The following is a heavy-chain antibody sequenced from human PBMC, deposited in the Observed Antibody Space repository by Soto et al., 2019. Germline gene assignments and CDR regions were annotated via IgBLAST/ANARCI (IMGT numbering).Heavy chain of an antibody. CDR1: GFTFSSYS. Sequence: EVQLVESGGGLVKPGGSLRLSCAASGFTFSSYSMNWVRQAPGKGLEWVSSISSSSSNIYYADSVKGRFTISRDNAKKSLYLQMNSLRGEDTAVYYCARGLEDYIWGSYRPSRFDYWGQGTLVTVSS. CDR3: ARGLEDYIWGSYRPSRFDY. J-gene: IGHJ4*02. D-gene: IGHD3-16*02. V-gene: IGHV3-21*01. CDR2: ISSSSSNI.